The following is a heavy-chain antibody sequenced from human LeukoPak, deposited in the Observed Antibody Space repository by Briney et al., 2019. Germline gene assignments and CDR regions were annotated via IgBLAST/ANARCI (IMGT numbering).Heavy chain of an antibody. D-gene: IGHD5-24*01. J-gene: IGHJ3*02. CDR1: GGSISSGGYS. Sequence: SQTLSLTCAVSGGSISSGGYSWSWIRQPPGKGLEWIGYIYHSGSTYYNPSLKSRVTISVDRSKNQFSLKLSSVTAADTAVYYCARARGTRDGYNWDDAFDIWGQGTMVTVSS. CDR3: ARARGTRDGYNWDDAFDI. CDR2: IYHSGST. V-gene: IGHV4-30-2*01.